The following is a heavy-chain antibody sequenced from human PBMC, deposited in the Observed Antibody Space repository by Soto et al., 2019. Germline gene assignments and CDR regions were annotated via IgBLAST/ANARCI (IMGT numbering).Heavy chain of an antibody. CDR1: GFTFSSYA. Sequence: GGSLRLSCAASGFTFSSYAMSWVRQAPGKGLEWVSAISGSGGSTYYADSVKGRFTISRDNSKNTLYLQMNSLRAEDTAVYYCAKEGIITRASGALEYFQHWGQGTLVTVSS. CDR2: ISGSGGST. D-gene: IGHD3-10*01. CDR3: AKEGIITRASGALEYFQH. V-gene: IGHV3-23*01. J-gene: IGHJ1*01.